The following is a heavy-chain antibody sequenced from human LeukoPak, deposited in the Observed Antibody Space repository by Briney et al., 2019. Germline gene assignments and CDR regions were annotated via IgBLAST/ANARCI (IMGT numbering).Heavy chain of an antibody. CDR2: ISGCGGAI. CDR3: AKDPSIHLAYYYFDY. D-gene: IGHD2-21*01. CDR1: GFTFSSYA. Sequence: GGSLRLSCAASGFTFSSYAMSWVRQAPGKGLEWVSAISGCGGAIKYADSVKGRFTISRDNSKNTVYLQMNSLRAEDTAVYYCAKDPSIHLAYYYFDYWGQGTLVTVSS. J-gene: IGHJ4*02. V-gene: IGHV3-23*01.